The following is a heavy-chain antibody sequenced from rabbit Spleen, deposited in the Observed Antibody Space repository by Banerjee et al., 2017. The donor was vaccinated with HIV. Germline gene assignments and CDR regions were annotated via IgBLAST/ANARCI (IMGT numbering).Heavy chain of an antibody. J-gene: IGHJ4*01. Sequence: QEDLEESGGGLVKPEGSLTLTCKASGFSFSDRDVMCWVRQAPGKGLEWIACINIVTGKSVYASWAKGRFIMFRTSSTTVTLQMTSLTAADTATYFCARDLVTVIGWNFNLWGQGTLVTVS. CDR2: INIVTGKS. D-gene: IGHD1-1*01. CDR1: GFSFSDRDV. CDR3: ARDLVTVIGWNFNL. V-gene: IGHV1S45*01.